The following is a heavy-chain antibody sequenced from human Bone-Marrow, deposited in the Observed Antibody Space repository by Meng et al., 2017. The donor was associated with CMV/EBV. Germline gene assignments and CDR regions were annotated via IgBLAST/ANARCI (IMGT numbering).Heavy chain of an antibody. V-gene: IGHV1-69*10. D-gene: IGHD3-3*01. CDR2: IIPILGIE. Sequence: SVMDSCKASGGTFSSYAISRVRQAPGQGVEWMGGIIPILGIENYAQKFQGRITNTADKSTSTAYKELSSLRTEDTAVYYCTRGQHKTIFGLDIWGQGTMVTVSS. CDR3: TRGQHKTIFGLDI. CDR1: GGTFSSYA. J-gene: IGHJ3*02.